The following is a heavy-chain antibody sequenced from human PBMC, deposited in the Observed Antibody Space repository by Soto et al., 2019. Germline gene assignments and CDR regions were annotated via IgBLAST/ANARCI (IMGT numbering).Heavy chain of an antibody. CDR1: GGSISSYY. D-gene: IGHD6-13*01. V-gene: IGHV4-59*01. J-gene: IGHJ4*02. Sequence: PSETLSLTCTVSGGSISSYYWSWIRQPPGKGLEWIGYIYYSGSTNYNPSLKSRVTISVDTSKNQFSLKLSSVTAADTAVYYCASSFIRWAAAGSFDYWGQGTLVTVSS. CDR2: IYYSGST. CDR3: ASSFIRWAAAGSFDY.